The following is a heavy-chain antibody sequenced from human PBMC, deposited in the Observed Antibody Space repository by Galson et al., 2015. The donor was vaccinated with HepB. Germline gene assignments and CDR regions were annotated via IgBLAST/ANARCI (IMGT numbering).Heavy chain of an antibody. D-gene: IGHD6-19*01. CDR2: IRGGGGST. Sequence: SLRLSCAASGFTFSSYAMSWVRQAPGKGLEWVSAIRGGGGSTYYADSVKGRFTISRDNSKNTLYLQMNSPRVEDTAVYYCAKDGGIAVAGSFRAFDIWGQGTMVTVSS. CDR3: AKDGGIAVAGSFRAFDI. J-gene: IGHJ3*02. CDR1: GFTFSSYA. V-gene: IGHV3-23*01.